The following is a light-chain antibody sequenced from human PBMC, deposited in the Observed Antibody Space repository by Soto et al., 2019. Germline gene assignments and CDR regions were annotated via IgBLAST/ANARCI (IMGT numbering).Light chain of an antibody. CDR1: SGHNSYI. V-gene: IGLV4-60*02. Sequence: QLVRAQSSSASASLGSSVKLTCTLSSGHNSYIIAWHQQQPGKAPRYLMKLEGSGSYNKGSGVPDRFSGSSSGADRYLTISNLQFEDEADYYCETWDSNTHVFGGGTKVTVL. CDR2: LEGSGSY. J-gene: IGLJ3*02. CDR3: ETWDSNTHV.